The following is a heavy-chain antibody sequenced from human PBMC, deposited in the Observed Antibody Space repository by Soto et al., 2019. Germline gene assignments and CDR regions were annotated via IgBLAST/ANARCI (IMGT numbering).Heavy chain of an antibody. CDR2: IKSKTDGGTT. D-gene: IGHD6-19*01. CDR3: TTDPVVIAVAADAEYFQH. J-gene: IGHJ1*01. CDR1: GFTFSNAW. Sequence: GGSLRLSCAASGFTFSNAWMNWVRQAPGKGLEWVGRIKSKTDGGTTDYAAPVKGRFTISRDDSKNTLYLQMNSLKTEDTAVYYCTTDPVVIAVAADAEYFQHWGQGTLVTVSS. V-gene: IGHV3-15*07.